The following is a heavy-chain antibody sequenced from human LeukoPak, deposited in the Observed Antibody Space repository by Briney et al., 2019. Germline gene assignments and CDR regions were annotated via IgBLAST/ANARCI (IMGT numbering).Heavy chain of an antibody. CDR1: GFTFSNHW. CDR3: ARDNGWNYLVY. Sequence: GGSLRLSCAASGFTFSNHWMSWVRQAPGKGLEWVAQIKEDGSEKYYVDSVKGRFTISRDNAKNSLYLQMNSPRAEDTAVYYCARDNGWNYLVYWGQGALVTVSS. D-gene: IGHD6-19*01. V-gene: IGHV3-7*01. CDR2: IKEDGSEK. J-gene: IGHJ4*02.